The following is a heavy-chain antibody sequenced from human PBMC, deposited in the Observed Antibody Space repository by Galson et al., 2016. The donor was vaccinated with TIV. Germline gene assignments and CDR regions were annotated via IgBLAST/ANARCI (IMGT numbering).Heavy chain of an antibody. CDR3: ARGRDYYDTSVYYLFDY. CDR2: IGYDGITK. Sequence: LRLSCAASGFSLNDYGTHWVRQAPGKGLEWVAVIGYDGITKYYADSVKGRFTISRDNSKKTVYLQVNSLGAEDTAVYYCARGRDYYDTSVYYLFDYWGQGTLVTVSS. J-gene: IGHJ4*02. CDR1: GFSLNDYG. D-gene: IGHD3-22*01. V-gene: IGHV3-33*01.